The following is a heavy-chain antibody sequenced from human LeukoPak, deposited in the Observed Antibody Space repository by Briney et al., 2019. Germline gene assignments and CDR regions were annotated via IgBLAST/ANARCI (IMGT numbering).Heavy chain of an antibody. CDR2: IYTSGST. V-gene: IGHV4-61*02. Sequence: PSETLSLTCTVSGGSISSGSYYWSWIRQPAGKGLEWIRRIYTSGSTNYNPSLKSRVTISVDTSKNQFSLKLSSVTAADTAVYYCARVRTPDFWSGLTSDYYYMDVWGKGTTVTVSS. CDR1: GGSISSGSYY. J-gene: IGHJ6*03. D-gene: IGHD3-3*01. CDR3: ARVRTPDFWSGLTSDYYYMDV.